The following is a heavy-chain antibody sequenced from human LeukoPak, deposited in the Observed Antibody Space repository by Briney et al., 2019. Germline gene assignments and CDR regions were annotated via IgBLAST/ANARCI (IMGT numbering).Heavy chain of an antibody. CDR2: SYTSGST. CDR1: GGSISSYY. CDR3: ASLNLVPDTAMSDYYYYMDV. V-gene: IGHV4-4*07. J-gene: IGHJ6*03. Sequence: SETLSLTCTVSGGSISSYYWSWIRQPAGKGLEWIGRSYTSGSTNYNPSLKSRVTISVDKSKNQFSLKLSSVTAADTAVYYCASLNLVPDTAMSDYYYYMDVWGKGTTVTVSS. D-gene: IGHD5-18*01.